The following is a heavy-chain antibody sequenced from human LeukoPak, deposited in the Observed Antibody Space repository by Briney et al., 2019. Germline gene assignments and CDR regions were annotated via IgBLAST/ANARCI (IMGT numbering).Heavy chain of an antibody. J-gene: IGHJ6*02. D-gene: IGHD6-13*01. V-gene: IGHV4-59*08. CDR3: ARHPDSSSWSGGYYYGMDV. CDR1: GGSISSYY. CDR2: IYYSGST. Sequence: SETLSLTCTVSGGSISSYYWSWIRQPPGKGLEWIGYIYYSGSTNYNPSLKSRVTISVHTSKNKFSLKLSSVTAADTAVYYCARHPDSSSWSGGYYYGMDVWGQGTTVTVSS.